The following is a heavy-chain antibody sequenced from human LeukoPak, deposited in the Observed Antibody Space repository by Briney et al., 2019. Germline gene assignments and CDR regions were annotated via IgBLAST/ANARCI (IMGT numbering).Heavy chain of an antibody. CDR1: GGSISSYY. D-gene: IGHD1-26*01. V-gene: IGHV4-59*08. CDR3: ARHGGSLPPQFDP. Sequence: SETLSLTCTVSGGSISSYYWSWIRQPPGKGLEWIGYIYYSGSTNYNPSLKSRVTISVDTSKNQFSLKLSSVTASDTAVYYCARHGGSLPPQFDPWGQGTLVTVSS. J-gene: IGHJ5*02. CDR2: IYYSGST.